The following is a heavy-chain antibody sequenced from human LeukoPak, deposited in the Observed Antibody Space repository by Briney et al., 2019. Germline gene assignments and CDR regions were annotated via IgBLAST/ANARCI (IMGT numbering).Heavy chain of an antibody. D-gene: IGHD5-12*01. J-gene: IGHJ4*02. CDR3: ARLGYSGYDYIDY. CDR1: GGSISSYY. V-gene: IGHV4-59*01. Sequence: SETLSLTCTVSGGSISSYYWSWIRQPPGKGLEWIGYIYYSGSTNYNPSLKSRVTISVDTSKNQFSLKLSPVTAADTAVYYCARLGYSGYDYIDYWGQGTLVTVSS. CDR2: IYYSGST.